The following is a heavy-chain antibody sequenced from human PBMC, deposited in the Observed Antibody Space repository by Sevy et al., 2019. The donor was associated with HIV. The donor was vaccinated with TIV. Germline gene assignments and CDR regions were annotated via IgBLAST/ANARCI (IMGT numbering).Heavy chain of an antibody. V-gene: IGHV3-23*01. CDR1: GFTFSSYA. Sequence: GGSLRLSCAASGFTFSSYAMSWVRQAPGKGLEWVSAISGSGGSTYYADSVKGRFTISRDNSKNTLYLQMNSLRAEDTAVYYCGKVRVLRYFEEFDYWGQGTLVTVSS. CDR2: ISGSGGST. J-gene: IGHJ4*02. CDR3: GKVRVLRYFEEFDY. D-gene: IGHD3-9*01.